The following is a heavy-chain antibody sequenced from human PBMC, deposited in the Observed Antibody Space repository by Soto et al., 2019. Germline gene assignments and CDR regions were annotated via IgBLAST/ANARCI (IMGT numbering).Heavy chain of an antibody. CDR3: AKVLGDYGPQNYYYYYMDV. D-gene: IGHD4-17*01. V-gene: IGHV3-30*18. Sequence: GGSLRLSCAASGFTFSSYGMHWVRQAPGKGLEWVAVISYDGSNKYYADSVKGRFTISRDNSKNTLYLQMNSLGAEDTAVYYCAKVLGDYGPQNYYYYYMDVWGKGTTVTVSS. CDR1: GFTFSSYG. CDR2: ISYDGSNK. J-gene: IGHJ6*03.